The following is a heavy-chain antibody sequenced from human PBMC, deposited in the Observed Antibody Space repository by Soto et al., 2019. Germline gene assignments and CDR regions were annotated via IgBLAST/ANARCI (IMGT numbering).Heavy chain of an antibody. D-gene: IGHD5-18*01. V-gene: IGHV3-7*03. J-gene: IGHJ4*02. CDR1: GFTFSSYW. CDR2: IKQDGSEK. Sequence: EVRLVESGGGLVQPGGSLRLSCAASGFTFSSYWMSWVRQAPGKGLEWVANIKQDGSEKYYVDSVKGRFTISRDNAKNSLYLQMNSLRAEDTAVYYCARIYSYGSMGDFDYWGQGTLVTVSS. CDR3: ARIYSYGSMGDFDY.